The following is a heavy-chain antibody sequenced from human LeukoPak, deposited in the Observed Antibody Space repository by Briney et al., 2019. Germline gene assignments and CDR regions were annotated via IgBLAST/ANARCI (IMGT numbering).Heavy chain of an antibody. J-gene: IGHJ4*02. D-gene: IGHD1-26*01. V-gene: IGHV3-30-3*01. CDR1: GFTFSSYA. CDR2: ISYDGSNK. CDR3: ASEGGSYYELSVESYFDY. Sequence: PGGSLRLSCAASGFTFSSYAMHWVRQAPGKGLEWVAVISYDGSNKYYADSVKGRFTISRDNSKNTLYLQMNSLRAEDTAVYYCASEGGSYYELSVESYFDYWGQGTLVTVSS.